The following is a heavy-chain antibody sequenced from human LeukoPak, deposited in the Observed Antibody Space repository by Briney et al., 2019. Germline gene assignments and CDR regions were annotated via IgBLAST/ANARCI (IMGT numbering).Heavy chain of an antibody. CDR3: AKDINVLGAFDI. J-gene: IGHJ3*02. D-gene: IGHD7-27*01. V-gene: IGHV3-9*01. CDR1: GFTFDDYA. Sequence: PGGSLRLSCAASGFTFDDYAMPWVRQAPGKGLEWVSGISWNSGSIGYADSVKGRFTISRDNAKNSLYLQMNSLRAEDTALYYCAKDINVLGAFDIWGQGTMVTVSS. CDR2: ISWNSGSI.